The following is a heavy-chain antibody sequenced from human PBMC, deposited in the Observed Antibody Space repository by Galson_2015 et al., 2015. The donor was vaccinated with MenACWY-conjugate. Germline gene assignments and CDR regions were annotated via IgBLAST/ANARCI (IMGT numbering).Heavy chain of an antibody. CDR3: ARGLPGSGWHLLLDY. J-gene: IGHJ4*02. V-gene: IGHV4-59*01. CDR1: GGSINSYY. Sequence: ETLSLTCTVSGGSINSYYWSWIRQSPGRGLEWIGYIHSSGDTEYHPSLRGRVTLSVDTSQNQFSLKVSSVTAADTAVYYCARGLPGSGWHLLLDYWGQGTLVTVSS. CDR2: IHSSGDT. D-gene: IGHD6-19*01.